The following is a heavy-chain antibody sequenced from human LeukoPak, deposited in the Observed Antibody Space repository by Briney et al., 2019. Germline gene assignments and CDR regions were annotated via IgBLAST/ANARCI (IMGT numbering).Heavy chain of an antibody. D-gene: IGHD3-22*01. Sequence: ASVKVSCKASGYTFTCYYMHWVRQAPGQGIEWMGWINPNSGGTNYEQKFQGRVTMTRDTAISTDYMELSRLRSEDTAVYSCASAITIIVVVTNDAFDICGQGTIVTVSS. J-gene: IGHJ3*02. V-gene: IGHV1-2*02. CDR2: INPNSGGT. CDR3: ASAITIIVVVTNDAFDI. CDR1: GYTFTCYY.